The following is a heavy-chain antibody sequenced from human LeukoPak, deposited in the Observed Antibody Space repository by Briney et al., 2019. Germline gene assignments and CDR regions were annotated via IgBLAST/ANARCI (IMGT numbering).Heavy chain of an antibody. D-gene: IGHD4-23*01. CDR1: GFTFDDYT. V-gene: IGHV3-43*01. Sequence: GGSLRLSCAASGFTFDDYTMHWVRQAPGKGLEWVSLISWDGGSTYYADSVKGRFTISRDNSKNSLYLQMNSLRAEDTALYYCAKEFRVVTPHDAFDIWGQGTMVTVSS. J-gene: IGHJ3*02. CDR3: AKEFRVVTPHDAFDI. CDR2: ISWDGGST.